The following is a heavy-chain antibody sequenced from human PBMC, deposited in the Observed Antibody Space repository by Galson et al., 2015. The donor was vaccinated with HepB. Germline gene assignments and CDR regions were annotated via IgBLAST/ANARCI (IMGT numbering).Heavy chain of an antibody. D-gene: IGHD1-26*01. J-gene: IGHJ4*02. CDR3: AREGGLGILDY. CDR2: IYGAGTT. V-gene: IGHV3-53*01. CDR1: GFTVSSFY. Sequence: SLRLSCADSGFTVSSFYMSWVRQAPGKGLEWVSLIYGAGTTYYADSVKGRFTISRDSSKNTLNLQMNSLRVEDTAVYYCAREGGLGILDYWGQGSLVTVSS.